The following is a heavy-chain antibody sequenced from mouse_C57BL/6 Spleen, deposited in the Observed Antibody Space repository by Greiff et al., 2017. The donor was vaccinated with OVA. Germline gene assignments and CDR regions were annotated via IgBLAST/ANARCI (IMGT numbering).Heavy chain of an antibody. V-gene: IGHV1-52*01. CDR3: ARGDLLLRFDY. CDR2: IDPSDSET. D-gene: IGHD1-1*01. Sequence: VQLQQPGAELVRPGSSVKLSCKASGYTFTSYWMHWVKQRPIQGLEWIGNIDPSDSETHYNQKFKDKATLTVDKSSSTAYMQLSSLTSEDSAVYYCARGDLLLRFDYWGQGTTLTVSS. J-gene: IGHJ2*01. CDR1: GYTFTSYW.